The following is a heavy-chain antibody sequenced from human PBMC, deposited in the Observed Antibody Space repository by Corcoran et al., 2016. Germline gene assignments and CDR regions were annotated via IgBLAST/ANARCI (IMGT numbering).Heavy chain of an antibody. J-gene: IGHJ6*02. D-gene: IGHD6-13*01. V-gene: IGHV3-43D*03. CDR3: AKDIGYSSSYGMDV. CDR1: GFTFDDYA. Sequence: EVQLVESGGVVVQPGGSLRLSCAASGFTFDDYAMHWVGQAPGQGLEWVSLISWDGGSTYYAASVKGRFTISRDNSKNSLYLQMNSLRAEDTALYYCAKDIGYSSSYGMDVWGQGTTVTVSS. CDR2: ISWDGGST.